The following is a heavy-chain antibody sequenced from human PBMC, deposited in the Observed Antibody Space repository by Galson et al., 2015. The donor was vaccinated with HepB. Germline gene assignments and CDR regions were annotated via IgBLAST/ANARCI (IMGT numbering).Heavy chain of an antibody. Sequence: SLRLSCAASGFTFSSYGMHWVRQAPGKGLEWVAVISYDGSNKYYADSAKGRFTISRDNSKNTLYLQMNSLRAEDTAVYYCAKDLGRFLEWLLDYWGQGTLVTVSS. D-gene: IGHD3-3*01. CDR1: GFTFSSYG. V-gene: IGHV3-30*18. CDR2: ISYDGSNK. CDR3: AKDLGRFLEWLLDY. J-gene: IGHJ4*02.